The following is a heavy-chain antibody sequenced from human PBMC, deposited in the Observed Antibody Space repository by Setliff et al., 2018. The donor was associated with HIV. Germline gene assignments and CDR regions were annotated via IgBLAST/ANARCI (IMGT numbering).Heavy chain of an antibody. Sequence: ASVKVSCKNSGYTFINYGIHWVRQAPGQGLEWMGWISVYNGNTNYAEKFQGRVTMTTDTSTSTAYMDLRSLRADDTALYYCARVPRTGPLDYWGQGTLVTVAS. V-gene: IGHV1-18*01. CDR2: ISVYNGNT. CDR1: GYTFINYG. J-gene: IGHJ4*02. CDR3: ARVPRTGPLDY.